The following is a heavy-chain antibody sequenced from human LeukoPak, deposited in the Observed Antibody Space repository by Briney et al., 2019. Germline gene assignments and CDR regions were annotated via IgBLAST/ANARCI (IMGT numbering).Heavy chain of an antibody. V-gene: IGHV4-39*01. Sequence: SETLSLTCTVSGGSISSSSYYWGWIRQPPGKGLEWIESIYYSGSTYYNPSLKSRVTISVDTSKNQFSLKLSSVTAADTAVYYCARGRWLQPFDYWGQGTLVTVSS. J-gene: IGHJ4*02. CDR1: GGSISSSSYY. CDR2: IYYSGST. CDR3: ARGRWLQPFDY. D-gene: IGHD5-24*01.